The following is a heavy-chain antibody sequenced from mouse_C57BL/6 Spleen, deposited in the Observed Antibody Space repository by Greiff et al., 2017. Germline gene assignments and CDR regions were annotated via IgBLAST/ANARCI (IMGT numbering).Heavy chain of an antibody. CDR2: IYPGSGNT. CDR3: ARWVPYGNYPTVDFDV. V-gene: IGHV1-66*01. CDR1: GYSFTSYY. Sequence: QVQLQQSGPELVKPGASVKISCKASGYSFTSYYIHWVKQRPGQGLEWIGWIYPGSGNTKYNEKFKGKATLTADTSSSTAYMQLSSLTSEDSAVYYCARWVPYGNYPTVDFDVWGTGTTVTVSS. J-gene: IGHJ1*03. D-gene: IGHD2-1*01.